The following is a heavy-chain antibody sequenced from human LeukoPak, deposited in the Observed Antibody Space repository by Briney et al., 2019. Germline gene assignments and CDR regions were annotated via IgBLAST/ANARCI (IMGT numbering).Heavy chain of an antibody. V-gene: IGHV1-58*01. CDR1: GFTFTSSA. CDR2: IVVGSGNT. Sequence: SVTVSCKASGFTFTSSAVQWVRQARGQRLEWIGWIVVGSGNTNYAQKFQERVTITRDMSTSTAYMELSSLRSEDTAVYYCAAENSQGGELMSGIDYWGQGTLGTVS. D-gene: IGHD1-26*01. CDR3: AAENSQGGELMSGIDY. J-gene: IGHJ4*02.